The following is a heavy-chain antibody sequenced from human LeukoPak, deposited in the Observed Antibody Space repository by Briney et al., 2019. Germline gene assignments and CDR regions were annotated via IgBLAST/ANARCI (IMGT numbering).Heavy chain of an antibody. D-gene: IGHD4-17*01. CDR2: VYNTGST. CDR3: ARDLLGDYGTFDI. Sequence: SETLSLTCTVSGGSITTHYWSWIRQPAGREVEWIGRVYNTGSTKYNPSLESRVTMSVDTSSNQFSLNLRSVTAADTAVYYCARDLLGDYGTFDIWGQGTMVTVSS. CDR1: GGSITTHY. J-gene: IGHJ3*02. V-gene: IGHV4-4*07.